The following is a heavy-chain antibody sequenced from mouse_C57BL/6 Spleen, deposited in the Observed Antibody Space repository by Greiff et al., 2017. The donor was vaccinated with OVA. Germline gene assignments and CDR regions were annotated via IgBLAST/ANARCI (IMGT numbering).Heavy chain of an antibody. Sequence: EVQVVESGGGLVKPGGSLKLSCAASGFTFSDYGMHWVRQAPEKGLEWVAYISSGSSTIYYADTVKGRFTISRDNAKNTLFLQMTSLRSEDTAMYYCARRSNYGGYYARDYWGQGTSVTVSS. CDR2: ISSGSSTI. D-gene: IGHD2-5*01. J-gene: IGHJ4*01. V-gene: IGHV5-17*01. CDR1: GFTFSDYG. CDR3: ARRSNYGGYYARDY.